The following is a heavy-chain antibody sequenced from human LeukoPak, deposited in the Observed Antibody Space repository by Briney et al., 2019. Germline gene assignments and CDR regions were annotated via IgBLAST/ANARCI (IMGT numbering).Heavy chain of an antibody. CDR3: ASGYSYGYYYYGMDV. D-gene: IGHD5-18*01. J-gene: IGHJ6*02. V-gene: IGHV4-61*01. CDR1: GGSFSSGSYY. Sequence: PSETLSLTCTVSGGSFSSGSYYWSWIRQPPGTGLEWIGYIYYSGSTNYNPSLKSRVTISVDTSKNQFSLKLSSVTAADTAVYYCASGYSYGYYYYGMDVWGQGTTVTVSS. CDR2: IYYSGST.